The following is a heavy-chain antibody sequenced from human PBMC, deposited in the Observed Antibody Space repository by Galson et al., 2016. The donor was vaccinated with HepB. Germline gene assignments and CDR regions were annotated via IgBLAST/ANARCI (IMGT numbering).Heavy chain of an antibody. CDR3: AKDGRIYCSSASCHDHFHY. CDR1: GFTFSSYG. D-gene: IGHD2-2*01. V-gene: IGHV3-30*18. CDR2: ISYGGSNK. J-gene: IGHJ4*02. Sequence: SLRLSCAASGFTFSSYGMHWVRQAPGKGLEWVAFISYGGSNKKYADSVKGRFTVSRDNSKKTLYLQMNSLSAEDTAVYYCAKDGRIYCSSASCHDHFHYWGQGTLVTVSS.